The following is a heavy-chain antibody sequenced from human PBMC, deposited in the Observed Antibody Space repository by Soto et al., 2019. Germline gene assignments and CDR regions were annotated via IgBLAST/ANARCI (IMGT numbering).Heavy chain of an antibody. J-gene: IGHJ4*02. V-gene: IGHV1-2*02. CDR3: ARALAGGSGYDLLDY. D-gene: IGHD5-12*01. CDR1: GYTFTGYY. Sequence: GASVKVSCKASGYTFTGYYMHWVRQAPGQGLEWMGWINPNSGGTNYAQKFQGRVTMTRDTSISTAYMELSRLRSDDTAVYYCARALAGGSGYDLLDYWGQGTLVTVSS. CDR2: INPNSGGT.